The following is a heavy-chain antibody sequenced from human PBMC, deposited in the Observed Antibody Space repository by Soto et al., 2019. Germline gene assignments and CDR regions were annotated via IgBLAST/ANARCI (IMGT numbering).Heavy chain of an antibody. CDR3: ARAEHEHYDFWSGYSSYYFDY. J-gene: IGHJ4*02. CDR1: GYTFTSYG. D-gene: IGHD3-3*01. CDR2: ISAYNGNT. V-gene: IGHV1-18*01. Sequence: QVQLVQSGAEVKKPGASVKVSCKASGYTFTSYGISWVRQAPGQGLEWMGWISAYNGNTNYAQKLQGRVTMTTDTSTSTAYMELRSLRSDDTAVYYCARAEHEHYDFWSGYSSYYFDYWGQGTLVTVSS.